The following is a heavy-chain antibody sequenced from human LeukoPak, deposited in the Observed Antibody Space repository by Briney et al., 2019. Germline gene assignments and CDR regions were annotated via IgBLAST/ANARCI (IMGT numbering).Heavy chain of an antibody. D-gene: IGHD3-10*01. Sequence: PGGSLRLSCAASGFTFSGSAMHWVRQASGKGLEWVGRIRSKANSYATAYAASVKGRFTISRDDSKNTAYLQMNSLKTEDTAVYYCTRHSDVVRGVIISDYWGQGTLVTVSS. CDR2: IRSKANSYAT. J-gene: IGHJ4*02. CDR3: TRHSDVVRGVIISDY. CDR1: GFTFSGSA. V-gene: IGHV3-73*01.